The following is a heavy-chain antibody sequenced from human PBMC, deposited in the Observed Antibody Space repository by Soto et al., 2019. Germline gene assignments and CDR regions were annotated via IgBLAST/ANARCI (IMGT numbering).Heavy chain of an antibody. V-gene: IGHV4-30-4*01. D-gene: IGHD1-7*01. J-gene: IGHJ4*02. CDR3: ATMGTPATGLYYFDY. Sequence: QVQLQESGPGLVKPSQTLSLTCTVSGGSIRSGNYYWSWIRQPPGKGLEWIGFISYSGSTYYSASLKSRFTISVDTSKNQFSLHLSFVTAADTAVYYCATMGTPATGLYYFDYWGQGTLVTVSS. CDR2: ISYSGST. CDR1: GGSIRSGNYY.